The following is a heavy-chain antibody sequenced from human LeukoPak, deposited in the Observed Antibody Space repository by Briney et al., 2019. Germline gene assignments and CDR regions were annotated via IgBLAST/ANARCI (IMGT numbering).Heavy chain of an antibody. D-gene: IGHD6-6*01. J-gene: IGHJ4*02. V-gene: IGHV3-23*01. CDR3: AKYRISAPPPRDFDS. Sequence: GGSLRLSCEASGFTFINYAMTWVRQGPGKGLEWVSVIDSSGGGIHYADAVKGRFIVSRDNSKNTVFLQVNSLRAEDTAVYYCAKYRISAPPPRDFDSWGQGTLVTVSS. CDR1: GFTFINYA. CDR2: IDSSGGGI.